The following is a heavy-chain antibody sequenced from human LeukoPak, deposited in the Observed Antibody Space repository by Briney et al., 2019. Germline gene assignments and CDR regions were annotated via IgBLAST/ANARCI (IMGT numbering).Heavy chain of an antibody. CDR3: ARVKGIGWFDP. V-gene: IGHV4-30-4*01. D-gene: IGHD2/OR15-2a*01. CDR1: GGSISSGDYY. CDR2: IYYSGST. Sequence: SETLSLTCTVSGGSISSGDYYWSWIRQPPGKGLEWIGCIYYSGSTYYNPSLKSRVTISVDTSKNQFSLKLSSVTAADTAVYYCARVKGIGWFDPWGQGTLVTVSS. J-gene: IGHJ5*02.